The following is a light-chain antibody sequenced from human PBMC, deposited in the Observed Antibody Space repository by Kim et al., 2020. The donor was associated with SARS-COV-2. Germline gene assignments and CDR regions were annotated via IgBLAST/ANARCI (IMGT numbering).Light chain of an antibody. CDR1: QSVSSDF. V-gene: IGKV3-20*01. Sequence: EIVLTQSPGTLSLSPGERATLSCRASQSVSSDFLAWYQQKPGQAPRLVVYGTSSRATDIPDRFSGSGSGTDFTLTISSLEPEDFAVYYCQQYDNSPHTFGQGTRLVIK. CDR2: GTS. CDR3: QQYDNSPHT. J-gene: IGKJ2*01.